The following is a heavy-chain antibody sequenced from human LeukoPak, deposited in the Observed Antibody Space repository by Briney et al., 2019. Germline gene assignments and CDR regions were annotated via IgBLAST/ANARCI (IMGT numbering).Heavy chain of an antibody. V-gene: IGHV5-51*01. D-gene: IGHD2-2*02. CDR1: GYSFTSYW. J-gene: IGHJ4*02. Sequence: GESLKISCKGSGYSFTSYWIGWVRQMPGKGLEWMGIIYPGDSDTRYSPSFQGQVTISADKSISTAYLQWSSLKASDTAMYYCARGYYCSSTSCYTGFDYWGQGTLVTVSS. CDR2: IYPGDSDT. CDR3: ARGYYCSSTSCYTGFDY.